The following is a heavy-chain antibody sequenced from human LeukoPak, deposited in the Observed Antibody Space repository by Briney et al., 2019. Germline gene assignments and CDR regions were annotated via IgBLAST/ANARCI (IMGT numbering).Heavy chain of an antibody. V-gene: IGHV3-73*01. CDR3: TRRQTDDSSGYYGY. CDR1: GFTFSGSA. CDR2: IRSKANSCAT. D-gene: IGHD3-22*01. J-gene: IGHJ4*02. Sequence: GGSLRLSCAASGFTFSGSAMHWVRQASGKGLEWVGRIRSKANSCATAYAASVKGRFTISRDDSKNTAYLQMNSLKTEDTAVYYCTRRQTDDSSGYYGYWGQGTLVTVSS.